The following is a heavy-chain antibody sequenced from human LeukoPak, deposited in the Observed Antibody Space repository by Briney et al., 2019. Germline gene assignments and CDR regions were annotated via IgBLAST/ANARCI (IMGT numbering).Heavy chain of an antibody. Sequence: ASVKVSCKASEYTFTDYYMHWVRQAPGQGLEWMGWINPVSGGTNYVQKFQGRATMTRDTSISTAYMELSRLRSDDTAVYYCARANFLSCSSTSCLFDYWGQGTLVTVSS. J-gene: IGHJ4*02. CDR1: EYTFTDYY. V-gene: IGHV1-2*02. D-gene: IGHD2-2*01. CDR2: INPVSGGT. CDR3: ARANFLSCSSTSCLFDY.